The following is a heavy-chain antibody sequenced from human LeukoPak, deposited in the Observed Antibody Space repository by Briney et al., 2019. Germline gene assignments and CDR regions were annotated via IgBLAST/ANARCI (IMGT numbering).Heavy chain of an antibody. J-gene: IGHJ4*02. CDR3: ARDNEEATHFDC. D-gene: IGHD5-24*01. CDR1: GFTFSSYG. V-gene: IGHV3-33*01. CDR2: IWYDGSNK. Sequence: GRSLRLSCAASGFTFSSYGMHWVRQAPGKGLEWVAVIWYDGSNKYYADSVKGRFTISRDNSKNTLYLQINSLRAKDTAVYYCARDNEEATHFDCWGQGTLVTVSS.